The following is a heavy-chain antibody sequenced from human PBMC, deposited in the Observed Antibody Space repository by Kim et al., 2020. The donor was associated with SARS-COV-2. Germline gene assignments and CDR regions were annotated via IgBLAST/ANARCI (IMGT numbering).Heavy chain of an antibody. J-gene: IGHJ3*02. Sequence: GHAQKCQGRVPMTRNTSISTAYMELSSLRSEDTAVYYCARGRGSGYVFDIWGPGTMVTVSS. D-gene: IGHD5-12*01. CDR3: ARGRGSGYVFDI. V-gene: IGHV1-8*01.